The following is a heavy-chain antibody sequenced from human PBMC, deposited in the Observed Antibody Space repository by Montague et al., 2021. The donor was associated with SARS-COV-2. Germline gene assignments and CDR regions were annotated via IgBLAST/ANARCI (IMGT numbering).Heavy chain of an antibody. J-gene: IGHJ6*02. CDR3: ARDGQQFVLYGVDV. D-gene: IGHD6-13*01. Sequence: SSTIYYAASVKGRFTISRDNAKNSLYLQMNSLRAEDTAVYYCARDGQQFVLYGVDVWGQGTTVTGSS. V-gene: IGHV3-69-1*02. CDR2: SSTI.